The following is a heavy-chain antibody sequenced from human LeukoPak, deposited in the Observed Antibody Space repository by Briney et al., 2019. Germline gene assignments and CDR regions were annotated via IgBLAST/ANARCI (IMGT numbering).Heavy chain of an antibody. D-gene: IGHD3-10*01. CDR1: GFTFSSYS. CDR2: ISGSGSTR. Sequence: GGSLRLSCAASGFTFSSYSMNWVRQAPGKGLEWVSTISGSGSTRHSADFVKGRFTISRDNSKNTLYLQMNSLRAEDTAVYYCAKELSTVRDYWGQGTLVTVSS. J-gene: IGHJ4*02. CDR3: AKELSTVRDY. V-gene: IGHV3-23*01.